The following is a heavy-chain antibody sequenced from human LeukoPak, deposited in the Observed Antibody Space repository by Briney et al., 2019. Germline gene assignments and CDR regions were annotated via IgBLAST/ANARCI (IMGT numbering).Heavy chain of an antibody. CDR3: ARDQYDTWSRRGNFDS. CDR1: GFIFGKYW. J-gene: IGHJ4*02. Sequence: PGGSLRLSCADSGFIFGKYWMSWVRQAPGKGLEWVANIKLDGSEKNYVDSVKGRFTISRDNTKNSLYLQMNSLRAEDTAVFYCARDQYDTWSRRGNFDSWGQGTLVIVSS. CDR2: IKLDGSEK. V-gene: IGHV3-7*03. D-gene: IGHD3-3*01.